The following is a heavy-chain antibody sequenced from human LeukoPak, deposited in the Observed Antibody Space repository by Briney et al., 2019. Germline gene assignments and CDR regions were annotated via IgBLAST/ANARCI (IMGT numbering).Heavy chain of an antibody. J-gene: IGHJ4*02. Sequence: QSGGSLRLSCAASGFTFSSYEMNWVRQAPGKGLEWVSYISSSGSTIYYADSAKGRFTISRDNAKNSLYLQMNSLRAEDAAVYYCARTYYGDYVPFDYWGQGTLVTVSS. CDR1: GFTFSSYE. D-gene: IGHD4-17*01. CDR2: ISSSGSTI. V-gene: IGHV3-48*03. CDR3: ARTYYGDYVPFDY.